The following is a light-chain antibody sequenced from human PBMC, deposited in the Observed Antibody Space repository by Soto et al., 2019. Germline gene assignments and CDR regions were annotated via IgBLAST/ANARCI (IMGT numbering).Light chain of an antibody. V-gene: IGKV3-20*01. CDR2: GAS. CDR1: QSVSSSY. CDR3: QQYGSSPYT. Sequence: EIVLTQSPGTLSLSPGERATLSCRASQSVSSSYLAWYQQKPGQSPRLLMSGASSRATGIPDRFSVGGSATDFTLTISRLEPEDCAVYYCQQYGSSPYTFGQGTKLEIK. J-gene: IGKJ2*01.